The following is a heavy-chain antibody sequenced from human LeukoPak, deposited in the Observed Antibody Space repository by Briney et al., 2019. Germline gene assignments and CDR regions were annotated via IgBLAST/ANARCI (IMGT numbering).Heavy chain of an antibody. J-gene: IGHJ3*02. D-gene: IGHD3-22*01. Sequence: SQTLSLTCTVSGGSISSGNYYWSWIRQHPGKGLEWIGYIYYSGSTYYNPSLKSRVTISVDTSKNQFSLKLSSVTAADTAVYYCARDGHYYDSSGYETDAFDIWGQGTMVTVSS. CDR1: GGSISSGNYY. CDR3: ARDGHYYDSSGYETDAFDI. CDR2: IYYSGST. V-gene: IGHV4-31*03.